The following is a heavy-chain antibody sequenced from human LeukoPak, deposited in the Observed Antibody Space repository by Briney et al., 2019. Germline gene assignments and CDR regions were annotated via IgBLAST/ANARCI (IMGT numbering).Heavy chain of an antibody. J-gene: IGHJ6*03. Sequence: SVKVSCKASGRTFSSYAISWVRQAPGQGLEWMGGIIPIFGTANYAQKFQGRVTITTDESTSTAYMELSSLRSEDTAVYYCASDLGCSSTSCYGYYYYMDAWGKGTTVTVSS. CDR2: IIPIFGTA. CDR1: GRTFSSYA. V-gene: IGHV1-69*05. D-gene: IGHD2-2*01. CDR3: ASDLGCSSTSCYGYYYYMDA.